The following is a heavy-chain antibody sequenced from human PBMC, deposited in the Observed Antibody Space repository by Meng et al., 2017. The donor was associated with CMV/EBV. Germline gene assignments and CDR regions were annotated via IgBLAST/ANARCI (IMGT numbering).Heavy chain of an antibody. Sequence: GSLRLSCAASGFTFSNYAMSWIRQPPGKGLEWIGEINHSGSTNYNPSLKSRVTISVDTSKNQFSLKLSSVTAADTAVYYCARVGFNWYFDLWGRGTLVTVSS. CDR2: INHSGST. V-gene: IGHV4-34*01. CDR1: GFTFSNYA. CDR3: ARVGFNWYFDL. D-gene: IGHD3-10*01. J-gene: IGHJ2*01.